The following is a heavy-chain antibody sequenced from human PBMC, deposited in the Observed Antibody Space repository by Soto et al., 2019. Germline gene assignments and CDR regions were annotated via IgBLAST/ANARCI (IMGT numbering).Heavy chain of an antibody. CDR2: IIPILDIT. V-gene: IGHV1-69*02. D-gene: IGHD2-15*01. Sequence: QVQLVQSGAEVKKPGSSMKVSCKASGGTFSSYTFSWVRQAPGQGLEWMGRIIPILDITNFAQKFQGRVTLTADESTSTAYMEMTSLKSEDTAVYYCATPLAADAGRDIWGQGTMVTVYS. J-gene: IGHJ3*02. CDR3: ATPLAADAGRDI. CDR1: GGTFSSYT.